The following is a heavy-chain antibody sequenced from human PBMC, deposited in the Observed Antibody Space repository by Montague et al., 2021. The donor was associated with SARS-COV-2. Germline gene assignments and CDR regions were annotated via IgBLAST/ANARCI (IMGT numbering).Heavy chain of an antibody. Sequence: SLRLSCAASGFAFNSYGMIWIRQAPGKGLEWVSAISGSGAATHYIDSVRGRFTISRDNADSSLYLQMDNLKPEDTGTYYFARDRGRSWCDWGQGTLVTVPS. J-gene: IGHJ1*01. CDR2: ISGSGAAT. D-gene: IGHD6-13*01. CDR3: ARDRGRSWCD. CDR1: GFAFNSYG. V-gene: IGHV3-21*06.